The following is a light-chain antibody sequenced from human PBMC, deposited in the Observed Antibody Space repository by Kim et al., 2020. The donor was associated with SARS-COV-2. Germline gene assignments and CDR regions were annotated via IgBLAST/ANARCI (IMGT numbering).Light chain of an antibody. J-gene: IGKJ4*01. V-gene: IGKV6-21*02. Sequence: SVKPKEQVTIPCRASQSIGNRLHWYQQKPDQSPKLLIRYASQSITGVPPRFSGSGSGTEFTLTINSLEAEDAATYYCQQSGAFLTFGGGTKVDIK. CDR3: QQSGAFLT. CDR1: QSIGNR. CDR2: YAS.